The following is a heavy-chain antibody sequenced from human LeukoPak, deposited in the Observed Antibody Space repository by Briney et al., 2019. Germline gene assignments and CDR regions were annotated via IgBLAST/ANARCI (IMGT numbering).Heavy chain of an antibody. CDR1: GGSISSSNYY. D-gene: IGHD6-13*01. V-gene: IGHV4-39*07. Sequence: SETLSLTCTVSGGSISSSNYYWGWIRQPQGKGLECIGSVYYSGNTYYNPSLKSRVTISVDTSKNQFSLKLSSVTAADTAVYYCARAVTSSSSWYKWVNWFDPWGQGTLVTVSS. J-gene: IGHJ5*02. CDR3: ARAVTSSSSWYKWVNWFDP. CDR2: VYYSGNT.